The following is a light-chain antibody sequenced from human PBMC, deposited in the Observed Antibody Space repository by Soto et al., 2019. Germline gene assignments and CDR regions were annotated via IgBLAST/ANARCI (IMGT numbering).Light chain of an antibody. CDR3: VSYTTSASYV. Sequence: QSVLTQPPSVSGAPGQRVTISCTGSSSNIGAGYDAHWYQHLPGTAPKLLIYANSNRPSGVPDRFSGSKSGSSASLAITGLQAEDEADYYCVSYTTSASYVFGTGTKVTVL. CDR1: SSNIGAGYD. CDR2: ANS. V-gene: IGLV1-40*01. J-gene: IGLJ1*01.